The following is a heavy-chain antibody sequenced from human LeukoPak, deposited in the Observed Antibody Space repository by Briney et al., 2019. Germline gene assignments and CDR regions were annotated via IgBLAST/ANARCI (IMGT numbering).Heavy chain of an antibody. J-gene: IGHJ4*02. V-gene: IGHV3-23*01. D-gene: IGHD2-21*01. CDR2: ISGSGGST. CDR1: GFTFSSYV. Sequence: GGSLRLSCAASGFTFSSYVMSWVRQAPGKGLEWVSAISGSGGSTYYADSVKGRFTISRDNSKNTLYLQMNSLRAEDTAVYYCAKGSSGDIYYFDYWGQGTLVTVSS. CDR3: AKGSSGDIYYFDY.